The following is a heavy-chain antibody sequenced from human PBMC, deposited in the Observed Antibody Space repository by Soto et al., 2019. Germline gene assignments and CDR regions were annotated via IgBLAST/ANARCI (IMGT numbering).Heavy chain of an antibody. CDR3: ARTPRGYYYDGSGVYYFDY. V-gene: IGHV1-18*04. D-gene: IGHD3-22*01. CDR1: GYTFTSYG. J-gene: IGHJ4*02. CDR2: ISAYNGNT. Sequence: GXSVKVSCKASGYTFTSYGISWVRQAPGQGLEWMGWISAYNGNTNYAQKLQGRVTMTTDTSTSTAYMELRSLRSDDTAVYYCARTPRGYYYDGSGVYYFDYWGQGTLVTVSS.